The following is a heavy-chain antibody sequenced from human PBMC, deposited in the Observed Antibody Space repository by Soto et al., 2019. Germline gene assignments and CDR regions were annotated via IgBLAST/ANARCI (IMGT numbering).Heavy chain of an antibody. D-gene: IGHD2-2*01. J-gene: IGHJ3*02. CDR3: AREVIAPAASDAFDI. Sequence: QVQLQESGPGVVEPSQTLSLTCTISGGSISSDNHYWSWIRQHPGKGLEWIGYIHYTGSTYYNPALESRVTISVDTSKNQFPLNLNSVTAADTAVFYCAREVIAPAASDAFDIWGQGTMVTVSS. V-gene: IGHV4-31*03. CDR2: IHYTGST. CDR1: GGSISSDNHY.